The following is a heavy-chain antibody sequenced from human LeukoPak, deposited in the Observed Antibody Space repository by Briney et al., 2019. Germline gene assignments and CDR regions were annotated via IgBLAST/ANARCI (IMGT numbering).Heavy chain of an antibody. V-gene: IGHV3-21*01. CDR1: GFTFSSYS. J-gene: IGHJ5*02. D-gene: IGHD6-13*01. CDR2: ISSSSSYI. Sequence: GGSLRLSCAASGFTFSSYSMNWVRQAPGKGLEWVSSISSSSSYIYYADSVKGRFTISRDNAKNSLYLQMNSLRAEDTAVYYCASSVLDRSSWSVFDPWGQGTLVTVSS. CDR3: ASSVLDRSSWSVFDP.